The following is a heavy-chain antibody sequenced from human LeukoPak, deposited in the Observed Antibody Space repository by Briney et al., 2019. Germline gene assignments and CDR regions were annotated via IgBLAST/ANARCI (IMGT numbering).Heavy chain of an antibody. CDR2: IWYDGSNK. V-gene: IGHV3-33*01. Sequence: GRSLRLSCAASGVTFSSYGMHWVRQAPGKGLEWVAVIWYDGSNKYYADSVKGRFTISRDNSKNTLYLQMNSLRAEDTAVYYCARDNRVTMVRGVKSGGNWFDPWGQGTLVTVSS. CDR1: GVTFSSYG. J-gene: IGHJ5*02. D-gene: IGHD3-10*01. CDR3: ARDNRVTMVRGVKSGGNWFDP.